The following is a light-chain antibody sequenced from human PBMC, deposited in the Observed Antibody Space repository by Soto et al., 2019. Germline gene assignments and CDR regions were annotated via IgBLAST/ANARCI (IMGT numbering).Light chain of an antibody. J-gene: IGKJ4*01. Sequence: DIVTTQSPLSLPVTPGEPASISCRSSQSLLHSNGYNYLDWYLQKPGQSPQLLIYLGSNRASGVPYRFSGSGSGTDFTLKISRVEAEDVGVYYCMQALQTRLTFGGGTKVEIK. CDR2: LGS. CDR1: QSLLHSNGYNY. CDR3: MQALQTRLT. V-gene: IGKV2-28*01.